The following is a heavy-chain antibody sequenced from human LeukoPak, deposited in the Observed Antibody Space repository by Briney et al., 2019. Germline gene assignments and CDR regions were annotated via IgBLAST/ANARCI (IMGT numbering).Heavy chain of an antibody. CDR3: AKGSYYDSSGSFYFDY. D-gene: IGHD3-22*01. CDR2: IYYDGSIK. Sequence: GGSLRLSCAASGFTFRNYGMHWVRQAPGKGLEWVTIIYYDGSIKHYADSVRGRFTISRDNSKNTLYVQVNSLGTEDTAAYYCAKGSYYDSSGSFYFDYWGQGTLVTVSS. V-gene: IGHV3-33*06. J-gene: IGHJ4*02. CDR1: GFTFRNYG.